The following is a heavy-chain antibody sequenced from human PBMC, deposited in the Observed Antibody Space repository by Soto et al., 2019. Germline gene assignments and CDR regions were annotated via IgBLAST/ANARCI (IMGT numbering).Heavy chain of an antibody. J-gene: IGHJ5*02. D-gene: IGHD4-17*01. CDR2: ISYDGSNK. CDR1: GFTFRSYT. V-gene: IGHV3-30*04. Sequence: QVQLVESGGGVVQPGRSLRLSCAASGFTFRSYTLHWVRQAPGKGLEWVAVISYDGSNKYYADSVKGRFTISRDNSKNTLYLQMNSLRPEDTAVYYCAKDPAPYSDYGNWFDPWGQGTLVTVSS. CDR3: AKDPAPYSDYGNWFDP.